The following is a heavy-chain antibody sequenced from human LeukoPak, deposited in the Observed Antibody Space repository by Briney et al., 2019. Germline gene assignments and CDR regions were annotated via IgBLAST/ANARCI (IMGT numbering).Heavy chain of an antibody. Sequence: SVKVSCKASGGTFSSYAISWVRQAPGQGLEWMGGIIPIFGTANYAQKFQGRVTITTDESTSTAYMELSSLRSEDTAVYYCAIADLGYCSGGSCYQDFDYWGQGTLVTVSS. J-gene: IGHJ4*02. V-gene: IGHV1-69*05. D-gene: IGHD2-15*01. CDR3: AIADLGYCSGGSCYQDFDY. CDR1: GGTFSSYA. CDR2: IIPIFGTA.